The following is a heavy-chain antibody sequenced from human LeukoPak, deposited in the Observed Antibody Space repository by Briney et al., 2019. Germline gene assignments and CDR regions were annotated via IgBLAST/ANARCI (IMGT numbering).Heavy chain of an antibody. CDR3: ARGEGVATLDY. Sequence: PSQTLSLTCAVSGGSISSGGYSWSWIRQPPGKGLEWIGYIYHSGSTYYNPSLKSRVTISVGRSKNQFSLKLSSVTAADTAVYYCARGEGVATLDYWGQGTLVTVSS. D-gene: IGHD5-12*01. CDR1: GGSISSGGYS. V-gene: IGHV4-30-2*01. CDR2: IYHSGST. J-gene: IGHJ4*02.